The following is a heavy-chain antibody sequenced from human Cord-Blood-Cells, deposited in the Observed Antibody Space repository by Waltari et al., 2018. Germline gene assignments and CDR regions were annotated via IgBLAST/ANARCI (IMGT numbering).Heavy chain of an antibody. CDR3: ARHGRPIRGTGTIFDY. CDR2: IYYSGST. D-gene: IGHD1-7*01. CDR1: AGSISSSSYY. V-gene: IGHV4-39*01. J-gene: IGHJ4*02. Sequence: QLQLQESGPGLVKPSETLSLTCTVSAGSISSSSYYLGWIRQPPGKGLEWIGSIYYSGSTYYNPSLKSRVTISVDTSKNQFSLKLSSVTAADTAVYYCARHGRPIRGTGTIFDYWGQGTLVTVSS.